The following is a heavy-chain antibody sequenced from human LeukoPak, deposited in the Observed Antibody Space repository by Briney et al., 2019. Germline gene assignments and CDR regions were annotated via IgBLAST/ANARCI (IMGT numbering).Heavy chain of an antibody. J-gene: IGHJ6*03. D-gene: IGHD6-6*01. CDR1: GYTFTSYD. CDR2: MNPNSGNT. Sequence: ASVKVSCKASGYTFTSYDINWVRQATGQGLEWMGWMNPNSGNTDYAQKFQGRVTMTRNTSISTAYMELSSLRSEDTAVYYCARGLRRRIAARPNYYYYYYMDVWGKGTTVTVSS. V-gene: IGHV1-8*01. CDR3: ARGLRRRIAARPNYYYYYYMDV.